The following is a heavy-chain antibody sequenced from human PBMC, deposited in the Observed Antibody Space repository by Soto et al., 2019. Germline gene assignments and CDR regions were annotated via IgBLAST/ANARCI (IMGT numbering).Heavy chain of an antibody. Sequence: ASVKVSCKASAYTFTSYTIHWVRQAPGQRLEWMGWISAGNGNREYSQKFQGRVTITRDTSASTAYMGLSSLKSEDTAVYYCARAKTKSVVVVPAAMGRHYFDYWGQGTLVTVSS. V-gene: IGHV1-3*01. CDR1: AYTFTSYT. J-gene: IGHJ4*02. CDR2: ISAGNGNR. D-gene: IGHD2-2*01. CDR3: ARAKTKSVVVVPAAMGRHYFDY.